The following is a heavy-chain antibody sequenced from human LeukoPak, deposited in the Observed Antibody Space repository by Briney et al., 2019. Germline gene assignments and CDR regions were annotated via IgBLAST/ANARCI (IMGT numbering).Heavy chain of an antibody. V-gene: IGHV3-7*01. CDR3: ARVGVTISYFYYYYMDV. D-gene: IGHD1-26*01. CDR1: GFTFSNFW. Sequence: PGGSLRLSCAASGFTFSNFWFTWVRQAPGKGLEWVAKIKEDEDEKTYVDSVRGRFTISRDNAKNSVYLQMNSLRAEDTAVYYCARVGVTISYFYYYYMDVWGKGTTVTVSS. J-gene: IGHJ6*03. CDR2: IKEDEDEK.